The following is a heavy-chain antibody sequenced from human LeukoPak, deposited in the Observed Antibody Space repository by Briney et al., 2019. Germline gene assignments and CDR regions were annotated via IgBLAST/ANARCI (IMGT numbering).Heavy chain of an antibody. CDR1: GFTFSTYG. D-gene: IGHD6-25*01. Sequence: GGSLRLSCVASGFTFSTYGMHWVRQAPGKGLEWVAVIWYDGSEKYYGDSVKGRFTISRDNSKNTQYLQMNSLRADDTAVYYCARDSGHAFDIWGQGTMVTVSS. CDR3: ARDSGHAFDI. V-gene: IGHV3-33*01. J-gene: IGHJ3*02. CDR2: IWYDGSEK.